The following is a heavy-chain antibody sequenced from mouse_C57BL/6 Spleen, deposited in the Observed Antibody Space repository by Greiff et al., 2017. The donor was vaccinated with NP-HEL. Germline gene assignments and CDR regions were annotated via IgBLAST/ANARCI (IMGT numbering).Heavy chain of an antibody. CDR1: GYAFSSSW. CDR2: IYPGDGDT. Sequence: QVQLQQSGPELVKPGASVKISCKASGYAFSSSWMNWVKQRPGKGLEWIGRIYPGDGDTNYNGKFKGKATLTADKSSSTAYMQLSSLTSEDSAVYFCARGYYGSRRSMDDWGQGTSVTVSS. D-gene: IGHD1-1*01. V-gene: IGHV1-82*01. CDR3: ARGYYGSRRSMDD. J-gene: IGHJ4*01.